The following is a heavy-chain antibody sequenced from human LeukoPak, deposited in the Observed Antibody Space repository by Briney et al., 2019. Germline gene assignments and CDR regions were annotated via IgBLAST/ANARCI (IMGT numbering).Heavy chain of an antibody. CDR2: INAGNGNT. J-gene: IGHJ4*02. Sequence: ASVKVSCKASGYTFTSYVMHWMRQAPGQRLEWLGWINAGNGNTKYSQKLQGRVTMTTDTSTSTAYMELSSLRSEDTAVYYCARDRGYCSSTSCYVLDYWGQGTLVTVSS. V-gene: IGHV1-3*01. CDR3: ARDRGYCSSTSCYVLDY. D-gene: IGHD2-2*01. CDR1: GYTFTSYV.